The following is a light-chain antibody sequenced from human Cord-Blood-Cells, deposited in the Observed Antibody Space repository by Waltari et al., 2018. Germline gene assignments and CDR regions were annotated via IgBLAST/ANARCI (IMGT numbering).Light chain of an antibody. V-gene: IGLV2-11*01. J-gene: IGLJ1*01. CDR1: SIAVAGSNY. Sequence: QSALTQPRSVSGSPRQSVPISCTGTSIAVAGSNYVSRSQQHPGKAPKLMIYDVSKRPSGVPDRFSGSKSGNTASLTISGLQAEDEADYYCCSYAGSYVFGTGTKVTVL. CDR2: DVS. CDR3: CSYAGSYV.